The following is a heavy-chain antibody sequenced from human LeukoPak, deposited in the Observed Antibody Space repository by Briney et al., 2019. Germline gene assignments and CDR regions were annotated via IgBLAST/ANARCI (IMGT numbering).Heavy chain of an antibody. J-gene: IGHJ6*03. Sequence: GGSLRLSCAASGFTFSNAWMSWVRQAPGKVLEWVGRIKSKTDGGTTDYAAPVKGRFTISRDDSKNTLYLQMNSLKTEDTAVYYCTTDTIGYSGYPAGYYYYYMDVWGKGTTVTISS. CDR1: GFTFSNAW. CDR3: TTDTIGYSGYPAGYYYYYMDV. V-gene: IGHV3-15*01. D-gene: IGHD5-12*01. CDR2: IKSKTDGGTT.